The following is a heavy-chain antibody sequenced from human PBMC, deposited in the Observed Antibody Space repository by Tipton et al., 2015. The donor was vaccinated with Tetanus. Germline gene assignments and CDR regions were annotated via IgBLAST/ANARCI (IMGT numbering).Heavy chain of an antibody. Sequence: QLVQSGPEVKRPGASVKVSCKSSGYTFTGYDVSWVRQAPGQGLEWMGWINTHNGDTTYAQKFEDRVTMTTDTPTSTAYMELRSLRPDDTAVYYCARVPTNPLAVDRPTDNWGQGTLVTVSS. D-gene: IGHD6-19*01. J-gene: IGHJ4*02. V-gene: IGHV1-18*01. CDR1: GYTFTGYD. CDR2: INTHNGDT. CDR3: ARVPTNPLAVDRPTDN.